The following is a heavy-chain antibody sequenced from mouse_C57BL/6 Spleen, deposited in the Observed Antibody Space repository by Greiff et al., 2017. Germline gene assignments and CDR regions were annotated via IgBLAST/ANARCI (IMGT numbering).Heavy chain of an antibody. V-gene: IGHV1-80*01. D-gene: IGHD1-1*01. Sequence: QVQLQQSGAELVKPGASVKISCKASGYAFSSYWMNWVKQRPGKGLEWIGQIYPGDGDTNYNGKFKGKATLTADKTSSTAYMQLSSLTSEDSAVYFCAGNWYGSNYWYFDVWGTGTTVTVSS. CDR1: GYAFSSYW. CDR2: IYPGDGDT. CDR3: AGNWYGSNYWYFDV. J-gene: IGHJ1*03.